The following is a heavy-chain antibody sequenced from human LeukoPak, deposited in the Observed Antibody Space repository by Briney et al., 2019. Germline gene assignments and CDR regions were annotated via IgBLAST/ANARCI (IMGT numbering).Heavy chain of an antibody. CDR2: IYHSGST. CDR1: GYSISSGYY. V-gene: IGHV4-38-2*02. D-gene: IGHD1-1*01. J-gene: IGHJ4*02. Sequence: PSETLSLTCTVSGYSISSGYYWGWIRQPPGKGLEWIGNIYHSGSTYYNPSLKSRVTISVDRSKNQFSLKLSSVTAADTAVYYCARDANLDGIDYWGQGTLVTVSS. CDR3: ARDANLDGIDY.